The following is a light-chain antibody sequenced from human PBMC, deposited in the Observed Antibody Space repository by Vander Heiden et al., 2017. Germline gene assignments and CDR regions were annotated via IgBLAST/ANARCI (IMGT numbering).Light chain of an antibody. CDR2: LGS. J-gene: IGKJ1*01. Sequence: DILMTQSPLSLPVTPGEPASISCRSSQSLLHGNGYNYLHWYLQKPGQSPQLLIYLGSLRTSGGPDRFSGSGSGTDFTLKISRVEAEDVGVYYCMQTLQTPWTFGQGTKVEIK. CDR3: MQTLQTPWT. V-gene: IGKV2-28*01. CDR1: QSLLHGNGYNY.